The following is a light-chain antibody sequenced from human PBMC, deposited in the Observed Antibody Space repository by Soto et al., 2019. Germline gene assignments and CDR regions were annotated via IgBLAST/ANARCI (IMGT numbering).Light chain of an antibody. CDR2: AAS. CDR3: QQYYSYPPRWT. V-gene: IGKV1-8*01. J-gene: IGKJ1*01. Sequence: AIRMTQSPSSLSASTGDRVTITCRASQGISSYLAWYQQKPGKAPKLLIYAASTLQSGVPSRFSSSGSGTDFTLTISCLQSEDFATYYCQQYYSYPPRWTFGQGTKVEIK. CDR1: QGISSY.